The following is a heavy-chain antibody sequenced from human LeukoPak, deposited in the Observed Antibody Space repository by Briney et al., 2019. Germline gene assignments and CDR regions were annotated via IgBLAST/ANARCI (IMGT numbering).Heavy chain of an antibody. V-gene: IGHV3-23*01. CDR3: AKEIDYDILTGLFYYYYMDV. D-gene: IGHD3-9*01. J-gene: IGHJ6*03. CDR1: GFTVSSNY. CDR2: ISGSGGST. Sequence: GGSLRLSCAASGFTVSSNYMNWVRQVPGKGLEWVSAISGSGGSTYHADSVKGRFTIPRDNSKNTLYLQMNSLRAEDTAVYYCAKEIDYDILTGLFYYYYMDVWGKGTTVTISS.